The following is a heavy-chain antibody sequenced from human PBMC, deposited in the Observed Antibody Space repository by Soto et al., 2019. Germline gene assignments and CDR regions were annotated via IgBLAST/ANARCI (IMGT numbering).Heavy chain of an antibody. J-gene: IGHJ6*02. CDR2: ISSSSSYI. D-gene: IGHD3-9*01. CDR1: GFTFSDYW. V-gene: IGHV3-21*01. CDR3: ARDKDYDILTGPIHYGMDV. Sequence: GESLKISCAASGFTFSDYWMRWVRQAPGKGLEWVSSISSSSSYIYYADSVKGRFTISRDNAKNSLYLQMNSLRAEDTAVYYCARDKDYDILTGPIHYGMDVWAQGTTVTVSS.